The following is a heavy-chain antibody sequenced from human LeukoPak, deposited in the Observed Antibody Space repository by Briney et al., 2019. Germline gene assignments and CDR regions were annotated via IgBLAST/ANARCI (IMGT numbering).Heavy chain of an antibody. J-gene: IGHJ4*02. Sequence: ASVKVSCKASGYTFTAYYMHWVRQAPGQGLEWMGWISAYNGNTNYAQKLQGRVTMTTDTSTSTAYMELRSLRSDDTAVYYCARVPSRWELLPFDYWGQGTLVTVSS. CDR2: ISAYNGNT. D-gene: IGHD1-26*01. CDR1: GYTFTAYY. CDR3: ARVPSRWELLPFDY. V-gene: IGHV1-18*04.